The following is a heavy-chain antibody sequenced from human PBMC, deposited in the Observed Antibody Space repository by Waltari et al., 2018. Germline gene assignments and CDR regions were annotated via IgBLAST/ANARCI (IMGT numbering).Heavy chain of an antibody. CDR2: ISGNSGSI. CDR1: GFTFDDYA. J-gene: IGHJ4*02. CDR3: ATKSGSYYGY. V-gene: IGHV3-9*01. Sequence: EVQLVESGGGLVQPGRSLRLSCAASGFTFDDYAMHWVRQAPGKGLEWVSGISGNSGSIGYADSVKGRFTISRDNAKNSLYLQMNSLRAEDTALYYCATKSGSYYGYWGQGTLVTVSS. D-gene: IGHD1-26*01.